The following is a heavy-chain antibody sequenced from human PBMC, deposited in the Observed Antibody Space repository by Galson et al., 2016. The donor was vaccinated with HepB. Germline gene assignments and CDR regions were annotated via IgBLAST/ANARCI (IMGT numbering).Heavy chain of an antibody. CDR2: IYYSGST. Sequence: CTVSGGSISSYYWSWIRQPPGKGLEWIGYIYYSGSTNYNPSLKSRVTISVGTSNNQLSLKLSSVTAADTAVYYCARVRSSGRQTKYYFDYWGQGTLVTVSS. D-gene: IGHD6-19*01. V-gene: IGHV4-59*01. CDR3: ARVRSSGRQTKYYFDY. J-gene: IGHJ4*02. CDR1: GGSISSYY.